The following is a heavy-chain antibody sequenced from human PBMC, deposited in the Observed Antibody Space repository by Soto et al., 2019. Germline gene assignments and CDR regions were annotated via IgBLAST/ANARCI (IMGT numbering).Heavy chain of an antibody. Sequence: SQTLSLTCAISGDTVPSNDAAWNWIRQSPSRGLEWLGRTYYRSKWYNEYATSVKSRIIINADSSKNQFSLQLKFVTPEDTAVYYCARRITTTGTGLDYWGLGTLVTVSS. CDR1: GDTVPSNDAA. CDR2: TYYRSKWYN. J-gene: IGHJ4*02. D-gene: IGHD1-1*01. V-gene: IGHV6-1*01. CDR3: ARRITTTGTGLDY.